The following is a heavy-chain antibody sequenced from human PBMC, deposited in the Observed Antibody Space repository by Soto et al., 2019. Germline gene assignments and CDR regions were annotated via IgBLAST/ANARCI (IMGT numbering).Heavy chain of an antibody. J-gene: IGHJ4*02. CDR2: ISASGAST. D-gene: IGHD3-22*01. CDR1: GFTFNNYA. Sequence: GGSLRLSCAASGFTFNNYAMSWVRQAPGKGLEWVSGISASGASTYYADSVKGRFTISRDNSKNTLSLQADSLRADDTAVYYCATRAFYDSSGYYQYYFDYWGQGTLVTVSS. CDR3: ATRAFYDSSGYYQYYFDY. V-gene: IGHV3-23*01.